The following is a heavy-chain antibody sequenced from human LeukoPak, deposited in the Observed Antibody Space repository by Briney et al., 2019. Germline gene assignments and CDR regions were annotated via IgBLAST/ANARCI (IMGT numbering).Heavy chain of an antibody. Sequence: SETLSLTWTVSGGSISSYYWSWIRQPPGKGLEWIGYIYYSGSTSYNPSLKSRVTISVDTSKNQFSLKLSSVTAADTAVYYCARSSEGRYYYDSSGYSYFYYYMDVWGKGTTVTISS. J-gene: IGHJ6*03. CDR2: IYYSGST. V-gene: IGHV4-59*01. CDR3: ARSSEGRYYYDSSGYSYFYYYMDV. CDR1: GGSISSYY. D-gene: IGHD3-22*01.